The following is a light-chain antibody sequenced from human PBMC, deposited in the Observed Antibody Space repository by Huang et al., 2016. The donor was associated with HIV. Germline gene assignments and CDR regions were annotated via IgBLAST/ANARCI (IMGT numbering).Light chain of an antibody. CDR2: GAS. Sequence: EIVLTQSPGTLSLSHGQGATVSCRANESVRSTYLAWYRQSGGQAPRLLIYGASNSATGIPDRFSCSGSGTDFTLTISRLEPEDFAVYYCQQYGTSPWTFGQGTKVEIK. CDR3: QQYGTSPWT. J-gene: IGKJ1*01. V-gene: IGKV3-20*01. CDR1: ESVRSTY.